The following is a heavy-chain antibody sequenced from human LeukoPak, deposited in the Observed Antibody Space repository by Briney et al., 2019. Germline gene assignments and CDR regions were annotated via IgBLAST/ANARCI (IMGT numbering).Heavy chain of an antibody. J-gene: IGHJ5*02. D-gene: IGHD4-11*01. V-gene: IGHV4-30-4*01. CDR2: IYYSGST. Sequence: SQTLSLTCTVSGGSISSGDYYWSWIRQPPGKGLEWIGYIYYSGSTYYNLSLKSRVTISVDTSKNQFSLKLSSVTAADTAVYYCARADYSNPNWFDPWGQGTLVTVSS. CDR1: GGSISSGDYY. CDR3: ARADYSNPNWFDP.